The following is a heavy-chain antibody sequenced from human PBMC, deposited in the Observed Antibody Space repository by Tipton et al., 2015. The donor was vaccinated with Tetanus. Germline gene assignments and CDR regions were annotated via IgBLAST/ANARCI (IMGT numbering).Heavy chain of an antibody. V-gene: IGHV5-10-1*01. D-gene: IGHD2-21*02. CDR3: ARRGSPAIRGFDY. Sequence: QLVQSGPEVKKPGESLRISCKASGYSFSDNWINWVRQVPGKGLEWMGRIDPSDSYSNLSPSFEGHVSISIDKSINTAYLQWTSLRASDTAIYYCARRGSPAIRGFDYWGPGTLVTVSS. CDR2: IDPSDSYS. J-gene: IGHJ4*02. CDR1: GYSFSDNW.